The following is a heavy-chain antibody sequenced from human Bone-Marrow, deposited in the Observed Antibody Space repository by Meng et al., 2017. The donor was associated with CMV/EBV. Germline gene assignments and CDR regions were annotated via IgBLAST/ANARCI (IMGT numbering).Heavy chain of an antibody. D-gene: IGHD3-22*01. CDR3: ARDLGPADSSGFSAPVLDY. J-gene: IGHJ4*02. CDR2: ISYDGSNK. CDR1: GFTFSSYA. Sequence: GESLKISCAASGFTFSSYAMHWVRQAPGKGLEWVAVISYDGSNKYYADSVKGRFTISRDNSKNTLYLQMGSLRAEDMAVYYCARDLGPADSSGFSAPVLDYWGQGTLVTVSS. V-gene: IGHV3-30*04.